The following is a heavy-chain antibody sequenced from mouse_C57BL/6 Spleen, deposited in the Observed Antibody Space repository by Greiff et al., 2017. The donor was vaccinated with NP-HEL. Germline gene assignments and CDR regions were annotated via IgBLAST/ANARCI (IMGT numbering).Heavy chain of an antibody. CDR3: AREADYDDGSSYYWYFEV. CDR2: IHPNSGST. Sequence: QVQLQQSGAELVKPGASVKLSCKASGYTFTSYWMHWVQQRPGQGLEWIGMIHPNSGSTTYNEKFKSKATLTVDKSSSTAYMQLSSLTSEDSAVYYWAREADYDDGSSYYWYFEVWGTGTTVTVSS. CDR1: GYTFTSYW. V-gene: IGHV1-64*01. J-gene: IGHJ1*03. D-gene: IGHD1-1*01.